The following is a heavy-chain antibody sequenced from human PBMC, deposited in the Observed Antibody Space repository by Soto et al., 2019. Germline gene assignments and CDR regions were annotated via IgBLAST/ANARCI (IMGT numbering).Heavy chain of an antibody. Sequence: PSETLSLTCSVSGGSISSSNYYWAWIRQPPGKGLEWIGSIYYIGNTYYNPSLKSRVTMSVDTSKNQFSLKVTSVTAADTAIYYCAREDRTNGNNYDYWGQGTLVTVSS. V-gene: IGHV4-39*01. D-gene: IGHD1-1*01. CDR1: GGSISSSNYY. J-gene: IGHJ4*02. CDR2: IYYIGNT. CDR3: AREDRTNGNNYDY.